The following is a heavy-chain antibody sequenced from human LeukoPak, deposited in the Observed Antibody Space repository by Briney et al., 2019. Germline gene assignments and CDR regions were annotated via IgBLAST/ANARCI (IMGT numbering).Heavy chain of an antibody. V-gene: IGHV1-69*04. Sequence: SVKVSSKASGGTFSSYAISWVRQAPGQGLEWMGRIIPILGIANYAQKFQGRVTITADKSTSTAYMELSSLRSEDTAVYYCARPLRMASSPMHYYYGMDVWGQGTTVTVSS. CDR1: GGTFSSYA. D-gene: IGHD2-2*01. J-gene: IGHJ6*02. CDR2: IIPILGIA. CDR3: ARPLRMASSPMHYYYGMDV.